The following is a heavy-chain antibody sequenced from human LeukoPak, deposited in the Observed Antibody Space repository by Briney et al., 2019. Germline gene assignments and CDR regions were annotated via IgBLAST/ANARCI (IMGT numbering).Heavy chain of an antibody. D-gene: IGHD6-19*01. CDR2: INPSDGRT. Sequence: ASVKVSCKASGYTFISYYIHWMRQAPGQGPEWMGVINPSDGRTRYAQKLQGRVTMTRDTSTSTLYMDLSSLRSEDTAVYYCARGLDSSGWSYFEYWGREPWSPSPQ. CDR1: GYTFISYY. CDR3: ARGLDSSGWSYFEY. V-gene: IGHV1-46*04. J-gene: IGHJ4*02.